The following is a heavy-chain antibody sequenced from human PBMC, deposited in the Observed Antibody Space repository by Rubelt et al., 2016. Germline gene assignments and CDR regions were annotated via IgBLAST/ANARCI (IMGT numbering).Heavy chain of an antibody. J-gene: IGHJ5*02. V-gene: IGHV4-4*07. D-gene: IGHD2-15*01. CDR1: GGSISRYY. Sequence: QVQLQESGPGLVKPSATLSLTCTVSGGSISRYYWSWIRQPAGKGLEWIGRIFTSGSTNYTPSLKSRVTMSVDTSKNQFSLKLSSVTAAYTAVYYCASIDTLKWFDPWGQGSLVAVSS. CDR2: IFTSGST. CDR3: ASIDTLKWFDP.